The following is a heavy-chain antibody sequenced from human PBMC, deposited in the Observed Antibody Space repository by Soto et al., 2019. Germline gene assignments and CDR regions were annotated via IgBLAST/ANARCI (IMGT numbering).Heavy chain of an antibody. J-gene: IGHJ6*02. V-gene: IGHV5-51*01. CDR2: IYPGDSDT. CDR1: GYSFTSYW. D-gene: IGHD1-26*01. CDR3: ARQNIVGATGPYYGMDV. Sequence: PGESLKISCKGSGYSFTSYWIGWVRQMPGKGLEWMGIIYPGDSDTRYSPSFQGQVTISADKSISTAYLQWSSLKASDTAMYYCARQNIVGATGPYYGMDVWGQGTTVTVSS.